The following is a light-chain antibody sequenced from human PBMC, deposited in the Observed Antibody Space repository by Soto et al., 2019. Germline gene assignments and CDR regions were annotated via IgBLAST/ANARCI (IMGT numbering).Light chain of an antibody. CDR2: TAS. CDR1: QSISSY. V-gene: IGKV1-39*01. J-gene: IGKJ1*01. Sequence: DIQMTQSPSSLSASVGDRVTITCRASQSISSYLNWYQQKPGKAPDLLIYTASSLESGVPSRFSGSGSGTDFTLTISSLRPEDFATYFCQQSYSRPRTFAQGTKV. CDR3: QQSYSRPRT.